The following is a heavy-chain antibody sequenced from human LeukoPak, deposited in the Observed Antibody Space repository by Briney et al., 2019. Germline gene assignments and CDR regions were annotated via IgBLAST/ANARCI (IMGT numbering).Heavy chain of an antibody. Sequence: GRSLRLSCAASGFTFDDYAMHWVRHAPGKGLEWGSGLSWNSGSIVYADAVKGRFTISRDNAKNTLYLQMNSLRAEATALYSCAKDPEYYYDSSGYYDYWGQGTLVTVSS. J-gene: IGHJ4*02. CDR3: AKDPEYYYDSSGYYDY. D-gene: IGHD3-22*01. CDR1: GFTFDDYA. CDR2: LSWNSGSI. V-gene: IGHV3-9*01.